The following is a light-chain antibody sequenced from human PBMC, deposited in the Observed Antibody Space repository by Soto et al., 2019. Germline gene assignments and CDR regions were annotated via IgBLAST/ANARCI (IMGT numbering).Light chain of an antibody. J-gene: IGKJ3*01. CDR1: QNVSTY. V-gene: IGKV3-11*01. CDR2: DAS. Sequence: EIVLTQSPATLSLSPGERVTLSCRASQNVSTYLAWYQQKPGQAPRLLIYDASDRATGIPARFSGSGSGTDFTLTLSSPEPEDSAVYYCQQRTNWLTCGPGTKVDIK. CDR3: QQRTNWLT.